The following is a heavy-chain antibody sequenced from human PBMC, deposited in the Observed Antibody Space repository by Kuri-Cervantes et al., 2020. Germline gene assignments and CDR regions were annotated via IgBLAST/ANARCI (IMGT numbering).Heavy chain of an antibody. V-gene: IGHV1-8*02. Sequence: ASVKVSCKASGYTFTGYYMHWVRQAPGQGLEWMGWINPNSGNTGYAQKFQGRVTMTRNTSISTAYMELSSLRSEDTAVYYCARTETDYDYGDYGDYYYYGMDVWGQGTTVTVSS. CDR2: INPNSGNT. D-gene: IGHD4-17*01. J-gene: IGHJ6*02. CDR3: ARTETDYDYGDYGDYYYYGMDV. CDR1: GYTFTGYY.